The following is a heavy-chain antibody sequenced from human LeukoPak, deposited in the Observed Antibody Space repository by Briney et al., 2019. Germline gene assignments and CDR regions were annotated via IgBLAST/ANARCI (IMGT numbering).Heavy chain of an antibody. J-gene: IGHJ3*02. Sequence: GGSLRLSCAASGFSFRTYWMHWVRQAPGKGLEWVANIKEDGSEKNSADSVKGRFTISRDNAKTSVYLQMSSLRAEDTAVYYCSRGANWVDFDTWGQGTMVTVSS. V-gene: IGHV3-7*04. CDR2: IKEDGSEK. CDR3: SRGANWVDFDT. D-gene: IGHD2-15*01. CDR1: GFSFRTYW.